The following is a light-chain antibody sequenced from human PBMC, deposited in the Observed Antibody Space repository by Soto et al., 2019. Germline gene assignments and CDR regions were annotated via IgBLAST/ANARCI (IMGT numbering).Light chain of an antibody. J-gene: IGLJ2*01. CDR2: VNSDGSH. V-gene: IGLV4-69*01. CDR1: SGHSSYA. CDR3: QTWGTGIRVV. Sequence: QTVVTQSPSASASLGASVKLTCTLSSGHSSYAIAWHQQQPEKGPRYLMKVNSDGSHSKGDGIPHRFSGSSSGADRYLTISGLLSEDEADYYCQTWGTGIRVVFGGGTKLTVL.